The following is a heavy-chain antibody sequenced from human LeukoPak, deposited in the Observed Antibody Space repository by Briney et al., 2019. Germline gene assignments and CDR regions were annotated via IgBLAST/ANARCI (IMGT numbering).Heavy chain of an antibody. Sequence: SETLSLTCTVSGGSISSGGYYWSWIRQPPGKGLEWIGYIYHSGSTYYNPSLKSRVTISVDRSKNQFSLKLNSVTAADTAVYYCARDRPGGSSLDYWGQGTLVTVSS. CDR1: GGSISSGGYY. CDR2: IYHSGST. D-gene: IGHD6-13*01. CDR3: ARDRPGGSSLDY. V-gene: IGHV4-30-2*01. J-gene: IGHJ4*02.